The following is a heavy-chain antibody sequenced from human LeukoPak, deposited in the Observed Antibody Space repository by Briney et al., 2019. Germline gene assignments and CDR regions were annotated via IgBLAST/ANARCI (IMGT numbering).Heavy chain of an antibody. Sequence: ASVKVSCKVSGYTLTELSMHWVRQAPGKGLEWMGGFDPEDGETIYAQKFQGRATMTEDTSTDTAYMELSSLRSEDTAVYYCATAITIFGVRSAFDIWGQGTMVTVSS. V-gene: IGHV1-24*01. CDR2: FDPEDGET. J-gene: IGHJ3*02. CDR3: ATAITIFGVRSAFDI. CDR1: GYTLTELS. D-gene: IGHD3-3*01.